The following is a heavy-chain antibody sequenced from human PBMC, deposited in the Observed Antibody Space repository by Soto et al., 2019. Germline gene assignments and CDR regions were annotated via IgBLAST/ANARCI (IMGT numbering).Heavy chain of an antibody. D-gene: IGHD3-10*01. V-gene: IGHV4-31*03. CDR1: GGSISSGGYY. CDR3: ARVRVAGDGSGSYYYYMDV. J-gene: IGHJ6*03. Sequence: PSETLSLTCTVSGGSISSGGYYWSWIRQHPGKGLEWIGYIYYSGSTYYNPSLKSRVTISVDTSKNQFSLKLSSVTAADTAVYYCARVRVAGDGSGSYYYYMDVWGKGTTVTVS. CDR2: IYYSGST.